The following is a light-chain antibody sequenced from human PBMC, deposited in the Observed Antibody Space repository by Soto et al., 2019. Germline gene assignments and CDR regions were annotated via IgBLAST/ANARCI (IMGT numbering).Light chain of an antibody. CDR3: SAYTSTITVA. Sequence: QSALTQPASVSGSPGQSITVSCTRTSSDVGDYSSVSWYQQHPGKAPKLIISDVTNRPSGVSNRFSGSKSGKTASLTISGLQAEDEADYYCSAYTSTITVAFGGGTKLTVL. CDR2: DVT. V-gene: IGLV2-14*01. CDR1: SSDVGDYSS. J-gene: IGLJ2*01.